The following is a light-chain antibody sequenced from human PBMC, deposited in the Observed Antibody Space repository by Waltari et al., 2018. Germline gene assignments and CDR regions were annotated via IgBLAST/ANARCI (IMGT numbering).Light chain of an antibody. V-gene: IGLV2-23*02. Sequence: QSALTQPASVYGSPGQSLTISCTGSSSDVGSYHLVSWYQQHPTKAPTLIISEVDKRPSGVSDRFAGSKSGNTAARTVSGLQAEDEADYYCCSYAGSGNLGVIFGGGTKLTVL. CDR3: CSYAGSGNLGVI. CDR1: SSDVGSYHL. CDR2: EVD. J-gene: IGLJ2*01.